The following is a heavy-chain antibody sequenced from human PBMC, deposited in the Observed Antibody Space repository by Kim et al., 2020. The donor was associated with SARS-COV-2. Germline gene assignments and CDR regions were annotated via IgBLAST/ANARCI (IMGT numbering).Heavy chain of an antibody. CDR3: ARGQVDGPDY. Sequence: TNYSPSFQGHVTISSDKFISTAYLQWSSLKASDTAMYYCARGQVDGPDYWGQGTLVTVSS. D-gene: IGHD2-15*01. J-gene: IGHJ4*02. V-gene: IGHV5-10-1*01. CDR2: T.